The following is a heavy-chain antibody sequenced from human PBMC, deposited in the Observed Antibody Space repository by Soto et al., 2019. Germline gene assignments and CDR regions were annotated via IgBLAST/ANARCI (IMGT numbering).Heavy chain of an antibody. CDR1: GVTFSSYT. V-gene: IGHV1-69*02. D-gene: IGHD1-1*01. CDR2: IIPILGIA. J-gene: IGHJ6*03. Sequence: GASVKVSCKASGVTFSSYTISWVRQAPGQGLEWMGRIIPILGIANYAQKFQGRVTITADKSTSTAYMELSSLRSEDTAVYYCARSNTGPTDYYYYMDVWGKGTTVTVSS. CDR3: ARSNTGPTDYYYYMDV.